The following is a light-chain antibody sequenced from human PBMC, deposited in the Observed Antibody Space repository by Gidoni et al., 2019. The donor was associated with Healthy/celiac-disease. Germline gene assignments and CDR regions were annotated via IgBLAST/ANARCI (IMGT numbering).Light chain of an antibody. V-gene: IGKV3-11*01. CDR1: QSVSSN. Sequence: ELVLTQSPATLSLSPGERATLPCRASQSVSSNLAWYQQQPGQAPRLLIYDASNRATGIPARCSGSGCGTDFTLTISSLEPEDFAVYYCQQRRNWPIFTFGPGTKVDIK. CDR2: DAS. CDR3: QQRRNWPIFT. J-gene: IGKJ3*01.